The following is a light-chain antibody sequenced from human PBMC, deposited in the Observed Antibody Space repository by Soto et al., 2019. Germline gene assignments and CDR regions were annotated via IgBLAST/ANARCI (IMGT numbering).Light chain of an antibody. CDR2: GNN. CDR3: GTWDSSLSVYV. CDR1: GSNIGNNY. Sequence: QSVLTQPPSVSAAPGQKVTISCSGSGSNIGNNYVSWYQQFPGTAPKLLIYGNNNRPSGIPDRFSGSKSGTSATLGITGLQTGDEADYYCGTWDSSLSVYVFGTGTKLTVL. J-gene: IGLJ1*01. V-gene: IGLV1-51*01.